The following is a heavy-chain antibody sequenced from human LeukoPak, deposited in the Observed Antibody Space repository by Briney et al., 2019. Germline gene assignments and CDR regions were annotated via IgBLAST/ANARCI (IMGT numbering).Heavy chain of an antibody. CDR1: GFTFSSYA. CDR3: ARARQSGMTYDAFDI. J-gene: IGHJ3*02. V-gene: IGHV3-30-3*01. CDR2: ISYDGSNK. D-gene: IGHD5-24*01. Sequence: PGGSLRLSCAASGFTFSSYAMHWVRQAPGKGLEWVAVISYDGSNKYYADSVKGRFTISRDNSKNSLYLQMNSLRAEDTAVYYCARARQSGMTYDAFDIWGQGTMVTVSS.